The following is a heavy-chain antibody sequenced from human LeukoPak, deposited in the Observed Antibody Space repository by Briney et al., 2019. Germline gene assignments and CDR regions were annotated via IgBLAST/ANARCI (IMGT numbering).Heavy chain of an antibody. CDR1: GFTFSSYA. V-gene: IGHV3-30-3*01. J-gene: IGHJ4*02. D-gene: IGHD4-11*01. CDR2: ISYDGSNK. Sequence: GGSLRLCCAASGFTFSSYAMHWVRQAPGKGLEWVAVISYDGSNKYYADSVKGRFTISRDNSKNTLYLQMNSLRAEDTAVYYCARDPYDESVTTSFDYWGQGTLVTVSS. CDR3: ARDPYDESVTTSFDY.